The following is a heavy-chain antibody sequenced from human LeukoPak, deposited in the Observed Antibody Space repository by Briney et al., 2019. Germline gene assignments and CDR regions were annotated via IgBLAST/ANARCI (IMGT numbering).Heavy chain of an antibody. V-gene: IGHV3-23*01. CDR1: GFTFSSYA. J-gene: IGHJ5*02. Sequence: GGSLRLSCAASGFTFSSYAMSWVRQAPGKGLEWVSVISGNGGRTYHADSVEGRFTISRDNSRNTLFLQMNSLRAEDTAVYYCAKVAQMDTVLGKFDNWGQGTLVTVSS. D-gene: IGHD5-18*01. CDR2: ISGNGGRT. CDR3: AKVAQMDTVLGKFDN.